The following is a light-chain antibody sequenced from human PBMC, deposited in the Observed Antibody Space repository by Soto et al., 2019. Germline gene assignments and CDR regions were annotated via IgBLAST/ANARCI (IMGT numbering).Light chain of an antibody. CDR1: QSVSSSL. Sequence: EIVLTQSPGTLSLSPGERAAPSCRASQSVSSSLLARYQHKLGQAPRLLIYGAPRTTTGIPDRFTGSGSGTDFTLAINRLEPADFAVYYCQHYGSSTYIFGQGTKLQIK. J-gene: IGKJ2*01. CDR2: GAP. V-gene: IGKV3-20*01. CDR3: QHYGSSTYI.